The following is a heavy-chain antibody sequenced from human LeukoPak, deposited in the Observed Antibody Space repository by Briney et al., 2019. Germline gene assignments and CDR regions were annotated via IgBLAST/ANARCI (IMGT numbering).Heavy chain of an antibody. D-gene: IGHD3-3*01. J-gene: IGHJ4*02. Sequence: SETLSLTCTGSGYSISSCYYGGWVRQPPGRGLEWIGSIYHSGSTYYNPSLKSRVTISVDTTKNQFSLKLSSVTAADTAVYYCARAEWGLVDYWGQGTLVTVSS. CDR2: IYHSGST. CDR1: GYSISSCYY. V-gene: IGHV4-38-2*02. CDR3: ARAEWGLVDY.